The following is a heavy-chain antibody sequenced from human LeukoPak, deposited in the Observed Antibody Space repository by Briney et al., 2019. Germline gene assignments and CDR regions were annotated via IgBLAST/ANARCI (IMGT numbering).Heavy chain of an antibody. CDR2: ISAYNGNT. Sequence: ASVKVSCKASGYTFTSYGISWVRQAPGQGLEWMGWISAYNGNTNYAQKLQGRVTMTTDTSTSTAYMELRSLRSDDTAVYYCASAQNDDSSGYEFTGFDYWGQGALVTVSS. D-gene: IGHD3-22*01. J-gene: IGHJ4*02. V-gene: IGHV1-18*01. CDR3: ASAQNDDSSGYEFTGFDY. CDR1: GYTFTSYG.